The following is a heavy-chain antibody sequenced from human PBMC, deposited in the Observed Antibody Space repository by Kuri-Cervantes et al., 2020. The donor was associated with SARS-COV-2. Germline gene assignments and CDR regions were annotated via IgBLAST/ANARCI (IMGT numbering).Heavy chain of an antibody. CDR2: ISYDGSNK. Sequence: GGSLRLSCAASGFTFSNSAMHWVRQAPGKGQEWVAVISYDGSNKYYADSVMGRFSISRDNSKNTLYLEMNSLRAEDTAVYYCAKDRCGTSCYVDYYYYGMDVWGQGTTVTVSS. CDR1: GFTFSNSA. CDR3: AKDRCGTSCYVDYYYYGMDV. V-gene: IGHV3-30*07. D-gene: IGHD2-2*01. J-gene: IGHJ6*02.